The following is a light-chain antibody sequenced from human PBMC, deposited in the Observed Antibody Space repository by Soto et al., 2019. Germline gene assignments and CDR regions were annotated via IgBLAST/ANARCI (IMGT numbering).Light chain of an antibody. CDR3: GTWDSSLSAGV. Sequence: QSVLTQPPSVSAAPGQKVTISCSGSSSNIGNNYVSWYQQLPGTAPKLLIYDTNKRPSGIPDRFSGSKSGTSATLGITGLQTGDEADYYCGTWDSSLSAGVFGGRTKLTVL. CDR1: SSNIGNNY. J-gene: IGLJ2*01. V-gene: IGLV1-51*01. CDR2: DTN.